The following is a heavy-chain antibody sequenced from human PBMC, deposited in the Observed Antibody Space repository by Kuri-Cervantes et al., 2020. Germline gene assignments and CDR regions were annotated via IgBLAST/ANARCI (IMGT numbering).Heavy chain of an antibody. D-gene: IGHD4-17*01. CDR2: ISYDGSNQ. Sequence: GGSLRLSCAASGFTFSSHAMHWVRQAPGKGLEWVAVISYDGSNQYYADSVKGRFTISRDNSKNTLYLQMNSLRAEDTAVYYCANHDYGDPRADYWGQGTLVTVSS. V-gene: IGHV3-30-3*01. CDR3: ANHDYGDPRADY. J-gene: IGHJ4*02. CDR1: GFTFSSHA.